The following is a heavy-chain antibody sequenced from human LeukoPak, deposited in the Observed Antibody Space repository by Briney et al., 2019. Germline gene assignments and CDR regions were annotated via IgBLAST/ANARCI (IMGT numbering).Heavy chain of an antibody. D-gene: IGHD1-1*01. CDR3: ARSNWPYYFDY. CDR2: ITGDGSST. J-gene: IGHJ4*02. Sequence: GGSLRLSCAASEFTFINYWMHWVRQAPGKGLVWVSWITGDGSSTRYADSVKGRFTISRDNAKNTLYLQVNSLRAEDTAVYYCARSNWPYYFDYWGQGALVTVSS. CDR1: EFTFINYW. V-gene: IGHV3-74*01.